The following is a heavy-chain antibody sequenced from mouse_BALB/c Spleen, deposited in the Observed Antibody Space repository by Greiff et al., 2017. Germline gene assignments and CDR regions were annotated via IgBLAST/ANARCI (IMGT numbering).Heavy chain of an antibody. CDR2: ITYSGST. J-gene: IGHJ3*01. Sequence: EVQLVESGPGLVKPSQSLSLSCTATGYSITSDYAWNWIRQFPGNKLEWMGYITYSGSTSYNPYLKSRIAITRDTSKNQFFLQLHSVTTEDTATYYCVNGGYGFAYWGQGTLVTVSA. V-gene: IGHV3-2*02. D-gene: IGHD2-2*01. CDR3: VNGGYGFAY. CDR1: GYSITSDYA.